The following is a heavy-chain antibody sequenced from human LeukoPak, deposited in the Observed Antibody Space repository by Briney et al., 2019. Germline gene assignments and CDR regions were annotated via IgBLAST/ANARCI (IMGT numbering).Heavy chain of an antibody. CDR3: ARGGAKGDY. J-gene: IGHJ4*02. V-gene: IGHV4-59*01. D-gene: IGHD4-17*01. CDR2: IYYSGST. Sequence: SETLSLTCTVSGGSISSYYWSWIWQPPGKGLEWIGYIYYSGSTNYNPSLKSRVTISVDTSKNQFSLKLSSVTAADTAVYYGARGGAKGDYWGQGTLVTVSS. CDR1: GGSISSYY.